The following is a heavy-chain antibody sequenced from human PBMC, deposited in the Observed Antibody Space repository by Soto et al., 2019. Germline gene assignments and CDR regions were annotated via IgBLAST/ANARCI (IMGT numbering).Heavy chain of an antibody. CDR3: ARFEPIVATSGPPTGLPIDY. CDR2: ISSSSSYI. Sequence: GGSLRLSCAASGFTFSSYSMNWVRQAPGKXLEWVSSISSSSSYIYYADSVKGRFTISRDNAKNSLYLQMNSLRAEDTAVYYCARFEPIVATSGPPTGLPIDYWGQGTLVTVSS. V-gene: IGHV3-21*01. J-gene: IGHJ4*02. D-gene: IGHD5-12*01. CDR1: GFTFSSYS.